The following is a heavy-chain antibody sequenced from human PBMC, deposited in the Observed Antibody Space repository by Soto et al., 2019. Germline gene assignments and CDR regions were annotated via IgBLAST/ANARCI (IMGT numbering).Heavy chain of an antibody. CDR3: ARGYGALDY. Sequence: EVQLVESGGGLVKPGGSLRLSCAASGFTFSSFTMNWVRQAPGKGLEWVSSISSASNYIYYADSVKGRFTISRDNAKNSLYLQMNSPRAEDTAVYYCARGYGALDYWGQGALATVSS. V-gene: IGHV3-21*01. CDR1: GFTFSSFT. J-gene: IGHJ4*02. CDR2: ISSASNYI. D-gene: IGHD5-12*01.